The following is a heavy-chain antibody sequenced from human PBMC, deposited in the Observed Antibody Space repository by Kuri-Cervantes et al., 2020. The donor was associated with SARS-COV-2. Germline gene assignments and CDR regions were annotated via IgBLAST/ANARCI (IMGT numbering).Heavy chain of an antibody. Sequence: LSLTCVASGFTFSSNSMNWVRQAPGKGLEWVANINQDGSEKSYVDSVKGRFTISRDNAKNSLYLQMSSLRAEDTAVYYCARGTLVPYYYDALDAWGQGTTVTVSS. D-gene: IGHD3-3*01. CDR2: INQDGSEK. CDR1: GFTFSSNS. J-gene: IGHJ6*02. V-gene: IGHV3-7*04. CDR3: ARGTLVPYYYDALDA.